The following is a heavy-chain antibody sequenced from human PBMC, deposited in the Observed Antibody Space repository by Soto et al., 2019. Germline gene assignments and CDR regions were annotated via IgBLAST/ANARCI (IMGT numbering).Heavy chain of an antibody. V-gene: IGHV4-39*01. D-gene: IGHD6-25*01. CDR2: AYFSGGNT. J-gene: IGHJ4*02. CDR1: GDSMRGYHFY. CDR3: AYGSSSAWIDY. Sequence: LSLTCSVSGDSMRGYHFYWGWIRQAPGKGLEWIGSAYFSGGNTYYSPSLKSRASISVDTSKNEFSLRLTSLTAADTAVYFCAYGSSSAWIDYWGQGTLVTVSS.